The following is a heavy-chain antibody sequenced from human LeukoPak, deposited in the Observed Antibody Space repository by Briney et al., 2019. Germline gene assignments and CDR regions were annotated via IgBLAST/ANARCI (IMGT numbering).Heavy chain of an antibody. CDR3: ARRVEQSLNSIYFDY. D-gene: IGHD6-13*01. CDR2: IYYSGST. V-gene: IGHV4-30-4*01. CDR1: GGSISSGDYY. J-gene: IGHJ4*02. Sequence: PSQTLSLTCTVSGGSISSGDYYWSWIRQPPGKGLEWIGYIYYSGSTYYNPSLKSRVTISVDTSKNQFSLKLSSVTAADTAVYYCARRVEQSLNSIYFDYWGQGTLVTVSS.